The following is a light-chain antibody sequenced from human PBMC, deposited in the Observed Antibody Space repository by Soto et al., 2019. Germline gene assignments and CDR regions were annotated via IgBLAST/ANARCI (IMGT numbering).Light chain of an antibody. CDR2: WAS. V-gene: IGKV4-1*01. J-gene: IGKJ2*01. CDR3: HQYYNPPGT. CDR1: QSLLYSSNNKNY. Sequence: DIVMTQSPDSLTVSLGERATINCKSSQSLLYSSNNKNYVAWYQHKPGQPPRLLIYWASTRESGVPDRFSGNGSGTDFTLTISVLQAEDVADYYCHQYYNPPGTFGQGTKLEIK.